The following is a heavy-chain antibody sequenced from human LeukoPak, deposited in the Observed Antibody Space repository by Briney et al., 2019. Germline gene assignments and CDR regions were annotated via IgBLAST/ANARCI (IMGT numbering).Heavy chain of an antibody. D-gene: IGHD5/OR15-5a*01. CDR1: GYIFTGYY. CDR3: ATARDRNSVYSSLDY. CDR2: INPNSGGT. J-gene: IGHJ4*02. Sequence: ASVKVSCKASGYIFTGYYMHWVRQAPGQGLEWMGWINPNSGGTNYAQKFQGRVTMTRDTSISTACMELSSLRSDDTAVYYCATARDRNSVYSSLDYWGQGTLVTVSS. V-gene: IGHV1-2*02.